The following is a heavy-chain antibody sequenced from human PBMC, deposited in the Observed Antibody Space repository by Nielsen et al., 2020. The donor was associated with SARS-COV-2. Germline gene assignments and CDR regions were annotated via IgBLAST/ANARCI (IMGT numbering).Heavy chain of an antibody. CDR1: GGSFSGYY. CDR3: ARGQVATQFDY. Sequence: SETLSLTCAVYGGSFSGYYWSWIRQPPGKGLEWIGEINHSGSTNYNPSLKSRVTISVDTSKNQFSLKLGSVTAADTAVYYCARGQVATQFDYWGQGTLVTVSS. D-gene: IGHD5-12*01. V-gene: IGHV4-34*01. J-gene: IGHJ4*02. CDR2: INHSGST.